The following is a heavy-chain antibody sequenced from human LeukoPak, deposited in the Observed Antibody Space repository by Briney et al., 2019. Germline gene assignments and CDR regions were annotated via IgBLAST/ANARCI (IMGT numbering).Heavy chain of an antibody. V-gene: IGHV3-7*01. CDR1: GFTFSNYE. Sequence: GGSLRLSCAASGFTFSNYEMHWVRQVPGKGLEWVANIKQDGSEKYYVDSVKGRFTISRDNAKNSLYLQMNSLRAEDTAVYYCARDRINYYDSSGYSYWGQGTLVTVSS. D-gene: IGHD3-22*01. J-gene: IGHJ4*02. CDR2: IKQDGSEK. CDR3: ARDRINYYDSSGYSY.